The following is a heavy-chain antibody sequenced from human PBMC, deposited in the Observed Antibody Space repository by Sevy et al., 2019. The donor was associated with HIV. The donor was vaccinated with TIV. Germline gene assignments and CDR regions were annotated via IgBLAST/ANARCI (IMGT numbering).Heavy chain of an antibody. J-gene: IGHJ5*02. CDR2: IWYDGSNK. CDR3: ARESREFRFDP. Sequence: GGSLRLSCAASGFNFSNYAMHWVHQAPGKGLEWVALIWYDGSNKNYADSNSMKGRFTISRDNSKNTLYLQMNNLRAEDTAVYYCARESREFRFDPWGQGTLVTVSS. V-gene: IGHV3-33*01. CDR1: GFNFSNYA.